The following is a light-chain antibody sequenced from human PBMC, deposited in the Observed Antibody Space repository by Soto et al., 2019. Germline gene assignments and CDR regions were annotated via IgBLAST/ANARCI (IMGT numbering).Light chain of an antibody. J-gene: IGLJ2*01. V-gene: IGLV2-8*01. CDR3: SSYAGNTNVV. Sequence: QSVLTQPPSASGSPGQSVTISCTGTSSDVGDYKFVSWYQQHPGKAPKLLIYEVSRRPSGVPDRFSGSKSGNTASLTVSGLQAEDEADYYCSSYAGNTNVVFCGGPELTVL. CDR1: SSDVGDYKF. CDR2: EVS.